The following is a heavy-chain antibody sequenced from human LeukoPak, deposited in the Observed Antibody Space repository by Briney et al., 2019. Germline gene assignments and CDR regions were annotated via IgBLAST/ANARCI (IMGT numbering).Heavy chain of an antibody. V-gene: IGHV3-30*04. CDR3: ASGRYFDY. J-gene: IGHJ4*02. CDR1: GFTFSSYA. Sequence: GGSLRLSCAASGFTFSSYAMHWVRQAPGKGLEWVAVISYDGSNKYYADSVKGRFTISRDNSKNTLYLQMNSLRAEDTAVYYCASGRYFDYWGQGTLVTVSS. CDR2: ISYDGSNK.